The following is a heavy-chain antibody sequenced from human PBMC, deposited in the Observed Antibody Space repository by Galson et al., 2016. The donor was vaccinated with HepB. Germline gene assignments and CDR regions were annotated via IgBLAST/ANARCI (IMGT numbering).Heavy chain of an antibody. V-gene: IGHV1-2*02. CDR1: GYTFTDYH. D-gene: IGHD6-19*01. CDR3: ARGLSPSTVGAWFRPLGWFDA. CDR2: INPNSGGI. Sequence: SVKVSCKASGYTFTDYHIHWVRQAPGQGLEWMGWINPNSGGIFYSQNFQGRVTMTRDTSTRTAYMELKSLKFDDSAMYFCARGLSPSTVGAWFRPLGWFDAWGQGALVIVSS. J-gene: IGHJ5*02.